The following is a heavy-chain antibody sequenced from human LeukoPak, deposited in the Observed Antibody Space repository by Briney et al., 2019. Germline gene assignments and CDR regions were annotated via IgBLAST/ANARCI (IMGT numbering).Heavy chain of an antibody. D-gene: IGHD3-22*01. Sequence: ASVKVSCKASGYTFTSYGISWVRQAPGQGLEWMGWISAYNGNTNYAQKLQGRVTMTTDTSTSTAYMELRSLRSDDTAVYYCARFGTTYYYDSSGHSPYSMDVWGQGTTVTVSS. J-gene: IGHJ6*02. CDR2: ISAYNGNT. V-gene: IGHV1-18*01. CDR1: GYTFTSYG. CDR3: ARFGTTYYYDSSGHSPYSMDV.